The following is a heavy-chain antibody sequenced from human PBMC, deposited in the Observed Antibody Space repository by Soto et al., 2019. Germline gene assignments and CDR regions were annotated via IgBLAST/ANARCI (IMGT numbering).Heavy chain of an antibody. D-gene: IGHD6-13*01. CDR2: INAGNGNT. CDR3: GAADGTFGGYSLAV. Sequence: PRPPVKVSCKASGYTFTSYAMHWVRQAPGERLEWMGWINAGNGNTKYSQKFQGRVTITRDTSASTAYMELSSLRSEDTAVYYCGAADGTFGGYSLAVWGQGTMLTVYS. J-gene: IGHJ4*02. CDR1: GYTFTSYA. V-gene: IGHV1-3*01.